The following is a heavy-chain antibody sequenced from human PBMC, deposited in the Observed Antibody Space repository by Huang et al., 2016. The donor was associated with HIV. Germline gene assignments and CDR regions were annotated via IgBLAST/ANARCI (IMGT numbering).Heavy chain of an antibody. CDR1: RFTFSNFA. V-gene: IGHV3-30-3*01. D-gene: IGHD5-12*01. Sequence: QVQLVESGGGVVQPGRSLRLSCAASRFTFSNFAMHWGRQASGKGVEWVAGISYDGSNKYYADSVKGRFTISRDNSKNTLYLQMNSLRAEDTAVYYCARDLWLRDLYYYYYMDVWGKGTTVTVSS. J-gene: IGHJ6*03. CDR2: ISYDGSNK. CDR3: ARDLWLRDLYYYYYMDV.